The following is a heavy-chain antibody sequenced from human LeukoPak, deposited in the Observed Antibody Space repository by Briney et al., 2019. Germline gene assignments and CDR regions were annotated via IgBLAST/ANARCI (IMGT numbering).Heavy chain of an antibody. CDR3: ARLWLGVRPPDY. J-gene: IGHJ4*02. CDR1: GSPIRSSSYY. Sequence: SETLSLTCTVSGSPIRSSSYYWGWIRQPPGKGLEWIGSIYYSGSTYYNPSLKSRVTISVDTSKNQFSLKPSSLTAADTAVYYCARLWLGVRPPDYWGQGTLVTVSS. V-gene: IGHV4-39*01. CDR2: IYYSGST. D-gene: IGHD3-10*01.